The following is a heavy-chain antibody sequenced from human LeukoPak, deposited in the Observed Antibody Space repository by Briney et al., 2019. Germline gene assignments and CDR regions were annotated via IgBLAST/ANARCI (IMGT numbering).Heavy chain of an antibody. Sequence: SETLSLICTVSGGSISSSSYYWGWIRQPPGKGLEWIGSIYYSGSTYYNPSLKSRVTISVDTSKNQFSLKLSSVTAADTAVYYCARREGSSGYYWGQGTLVTVSS. CDR1: GGSISSSSYY. J-gene: IGHJ4*02. CDR3: ARREGSSGYY. D-gene: IGHD3-22*01. V-gene: IGHV4-39*01. CDR2: IYYSGST.